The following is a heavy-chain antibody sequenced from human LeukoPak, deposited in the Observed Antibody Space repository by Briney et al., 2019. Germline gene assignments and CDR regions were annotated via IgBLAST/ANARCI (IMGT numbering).Heavy chain of an antibody. CDR2: ISWNSGSI. J-gene: IGHJ4*02. V-gene: IGHV3-9*01. CDR1: GFTFDDYA. D-gene: IGHD3-22*01. Sequence: GRSLRLSCAASGFTFDDYAMHWVRHAPGKGLEWVSGISWNSGSIVYADSVKGRFTISRDNAKNSLYLQMNSLRAEDTALYYCAKGDYDSSGYYDYWGQGTLVTVSS. CDR3: AKGDYDSSGYYDY.